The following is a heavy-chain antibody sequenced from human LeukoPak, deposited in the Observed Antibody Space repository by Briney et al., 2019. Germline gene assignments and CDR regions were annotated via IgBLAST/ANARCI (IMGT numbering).Heavy chain of an antibody. J-gene: IGHJ2*01. Sequence: SVKVSCKASGGTFSSYAISWVRQAPGQGLEWMGGIIPIFGAANYAQKFQGRVTITGNESTSTAYMELRSLRSEDTAVYYCARATGNSDHSPQEPIDLYFDLWGRGTLVTVSS. CDR2: IIPIFGAA. CDR1: GGTFSSYA. CDR3: ARATGNSDHSPQEPIDLYFDL. D-gene: IGHD4-23*01. V-gene: IGHV1-69*13.